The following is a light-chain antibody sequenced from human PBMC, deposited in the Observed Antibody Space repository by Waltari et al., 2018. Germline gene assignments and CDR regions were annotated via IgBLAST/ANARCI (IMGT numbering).Light chain of an antibody. Sequence: AIQVTQSPSSLSASVGDSVLITCRASQGIIVDLACYQQKSGKAPKLLIYGASTIQSGVPSRFSGNGSDTDFTLTISSLQPEDIATYYCLQDYSYPRTFGQGTKVEIK. CDR3: LQDYSYPRT. CDR2: GAS. V-gene: IGKV1-6*01. CDR1: QGIIVD. J-gene: IGKJ1*01.